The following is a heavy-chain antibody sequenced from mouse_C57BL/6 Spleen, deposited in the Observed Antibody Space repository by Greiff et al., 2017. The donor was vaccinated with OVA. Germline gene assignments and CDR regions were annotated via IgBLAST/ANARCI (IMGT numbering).Heavy chain of an antibody. CDR1: GYTFTSYW. J-gene: IGHJ4*01. CDR2: IYPGNSDT. CDR3: TRGEDLYYGSRNAMDY. V-gene: IGHV1-5*01. D-gene: IGHD1-1*01. Sequence: EVQLQQSGTVLARPGASVKMSCKTSGYTFTSYWMHWVKQRPGQGLEWIGAIYPGNSDTSYNQKFKGKAKLTAVTSASTAYMELSSLTNEDSAVYYCTRGEDLYYGSRNAMDYWGQGTSVTVSS.